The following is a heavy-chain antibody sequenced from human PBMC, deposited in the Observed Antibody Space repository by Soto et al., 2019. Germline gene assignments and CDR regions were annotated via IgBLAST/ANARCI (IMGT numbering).Heavy chain of an antibody. CDR2: ISAYNGNT. CDR3: AIDRSSSGWRLHSYY. Sequence: ASVKVSCKASGYTFTSYGISWVRQAPGQGLEWMGWISAYNGNTNYAQKLQGRVTMTTDTSTSTAYMELRSLRSDDTAVYYCAIDRSSSGWRLHSYYWGQGTLVTVSS. CDR1: GYTFTSYG. V-gene: IGHV1-18*01. J-gene: IGHJ4*02. D-gene: IGHD6-19*01.